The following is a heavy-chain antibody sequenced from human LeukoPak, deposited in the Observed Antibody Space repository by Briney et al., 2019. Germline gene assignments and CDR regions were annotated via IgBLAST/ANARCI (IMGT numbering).Heavy chain of an antibody. CDR3: ARTIFGVVIVDY. D-gene: IGHD3-3*01. J-gene: IGHJ4*02. CDR1: GRSISSSSYL. Sequence: PGDTVSLPCSLSGRSISSSSYLCGWIRRPRGKGREWFGSIYYSGSTCHTPSLKRPVTISVDTSKNQFSLKLSSVAAADTAVYYCARTIFGVVIVDYWGQGTLVTVSS. V-gene: IGHV4-39*01. CDR2: IYYSGST.